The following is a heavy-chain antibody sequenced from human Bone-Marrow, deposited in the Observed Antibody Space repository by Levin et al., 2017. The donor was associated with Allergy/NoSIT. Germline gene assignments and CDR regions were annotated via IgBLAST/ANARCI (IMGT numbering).Heavy chain of an antibody. CDR3: ARAFRGHLLFDN. J-gene: IGHJ5*02. CDR2: MNPISTNT. CDR1: GYTFSSFD. D-gene: IGHD3-16*01. Sequence: RASVKVSCKTSGYTFSSFDIIWVRQATGQGLEWMGWMNPISTNTGYSQKFRGRVTMTGDTSINTAYMELSSLSSEDTAIYYCARAFRGHLLFDNWGQGTLVTVSS. V-gene: IGHV1-8*01.